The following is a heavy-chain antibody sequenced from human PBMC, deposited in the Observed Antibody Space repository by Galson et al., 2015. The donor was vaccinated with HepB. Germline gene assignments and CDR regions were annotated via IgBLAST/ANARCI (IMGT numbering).Heavy chain of an antibody. CDR2: INPSGGST. Sequence: SVKVSCKASGYTFTSYYMHWVRQAPGQGLEWMGIINPSGGSTSYAQKFQGRVTMTRDTSTSTVYMELSSLRSEDTAVYYCARDSVTIFGVVIPRRAFDIWGQGTMVTVSS. D-gene: IGHD3-3*01. J-gene: IGHJ3*02. V-gene: IGHV1-46*01. CDR1: GYTFTSYY. CDR3: ARDSVTIFGVVIPRRAFDI.